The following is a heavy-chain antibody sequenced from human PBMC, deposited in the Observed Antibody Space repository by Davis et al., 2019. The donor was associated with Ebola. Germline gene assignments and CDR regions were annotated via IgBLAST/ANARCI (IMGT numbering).Heavy chain of an antibody. CDR2: ISFDGSNK. CDR3: AKDIAEGSGSDILYYYYGMDV. Sequence: GESLKISCAASGFTFSSYGMHWVRQAPGKGLEWVAIISFDGSNKYYGDSVKGRITISRDNSKNTLNLQMNSLRAEDTAVYYCAKDIAEGSGSDILYYYYGMDVWGQGTTVTVSS. CDR1: GFTFSSYG. V-gene: IGHV3-30*18. J-gene: IGHJ6*02. D-gene: IGHD3-10*01.